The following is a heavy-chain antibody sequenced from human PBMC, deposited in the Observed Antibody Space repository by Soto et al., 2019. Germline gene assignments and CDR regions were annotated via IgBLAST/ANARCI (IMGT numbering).Heavy chain of an antibody. Sequence: QITLKESGPPLVKPTQTLTLTCTFSGFSLSTSGVGVGWIRQPPGKALEWVALIYWDDDKRYSPSLKSRLTITTATSKNQVNLTMTPMDPADTATYYCAPGRPICNKSYFEYWVQGTLETASS. V-gene: IGHV2-5*02. CDR3: APGRPICNKSYFEY. J-gene: IGHJ4*02. D-gene: IGHD2-21*01. CDR1: GFSLSTSGVG. CDR2: IYWDDDK.